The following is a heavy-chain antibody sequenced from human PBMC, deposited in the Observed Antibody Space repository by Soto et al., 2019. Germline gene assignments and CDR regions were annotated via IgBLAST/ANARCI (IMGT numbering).Heavy chain of an antibody. CDR1: GGTFSSYA. V-gene: IGHV1-69*12. CDR3: ARHVPAAGYYYGMDV. CDR2: IIPIFGTA. Sequence: QVQLVQSGAEVKKPGSSVKVSCKASGGTFSSYAISWVRQAPGQGLEWMGGIIPIFGTANYAQKFQGRVTITADESTSTAYMGLSSMRSEDTAVYYCARHVPAAGYYYGMDVWGQGTTVTVSS. D-gene: IGHD2-2*01. J-gene: IGHJ6*02.